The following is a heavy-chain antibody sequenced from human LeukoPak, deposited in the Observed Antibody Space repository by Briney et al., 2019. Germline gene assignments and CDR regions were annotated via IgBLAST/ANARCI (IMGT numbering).Heavy chain of an antibody. CDR1: GGSISTSSYY. V-gene: IGHV4-39*07. Sequence: SETLSLTCTVSGGSISTSSYYWGWIRQPPGKGLEWIGSIYYSGSTYYNPSLKSRVTISVDTSKNQFSLKLSSVTAADTAVYYCASMVGDGDYVFWFDPWGQGTLVTVSS. J-gene: IGHJ5*02. D-gene: IGHD4-17*01. CDR3: ASMVGDGDYVFWFDP. CDR2: IYYSGST.